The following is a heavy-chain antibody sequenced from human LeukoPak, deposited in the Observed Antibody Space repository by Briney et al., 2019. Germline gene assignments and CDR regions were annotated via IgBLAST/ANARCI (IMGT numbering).Heavy chain of an antibody. CDR3: ARGRADIVVVPAAHWFDP. D-gene: IGHD2-2*01. Sequence: ASVKVSCKVSGYTLTELSMHWVRQAPGKGLEWMGGFDPEDGETIYAQKFQGRVTMTEDTSTDTAYMELSSLRSEDTAVYYCARGRADIVVVPAAHWFDPWGQGTLVTVSS. CDR2: FDPEDGET. V-gene: IGHV1-24*01. CDR1: GYTLTELS. J-gene: IGHJ5*02.